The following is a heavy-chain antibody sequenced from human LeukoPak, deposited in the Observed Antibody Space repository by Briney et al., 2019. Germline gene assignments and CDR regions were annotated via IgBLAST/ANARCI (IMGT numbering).Heavy chain of an antibody. CDR1: GFTFSNYA. CDR3: AKEQRLYFYNGMDV. V-gene: IGHV3-30-3*02. Sequence: PGGSLRLSCAASGFTFSNYAMSWVRQAPGKGLEWVAVVSYDGSNKNYVDSVRGRFTISRDNSRNTLYLQMDNLRAEDTAVYHCAKEQRLYFYNGMDVWGQGTTVTVSS. J-gene: IGHJ6*02. D-gene: IGHD1-1*01. CDR2: VSYDGSNK.